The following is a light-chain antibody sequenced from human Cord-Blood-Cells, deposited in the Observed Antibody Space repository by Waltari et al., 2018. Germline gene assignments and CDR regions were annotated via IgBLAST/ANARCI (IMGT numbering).Light chain of an antibody. CDR1: QSISSY. V-gene: IGKV1-39*01. Sequence: DIQMTQSPYSLSASVGDRVTITCRASQSISSYLNWYQQKPGKAPKLLIYAASSVQSGVQSRFSGSGSGTDFTLTISSRQPEDFATYYCQQSYSTPLFGGGTKVEIK. CDR3: QQSYSTPL. CDR2: AAS. J-gene: IGKJ4*01.